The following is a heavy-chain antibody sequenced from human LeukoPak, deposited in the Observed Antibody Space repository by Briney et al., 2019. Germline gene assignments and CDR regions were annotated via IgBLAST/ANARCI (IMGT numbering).Heavy chain of an antibody. CDR1: GGSFSGYY. D-gene: IGHD2-2*01. CDR3: ARGQHCSSTSCYGSRSNWFDP. Sequence: SETLSLTCAVYGGSFSGYYWSWIRQPPGKGLEWIGEINHSGSTNYNPSLKSRVTISVDTSKNQFSLKLSSVTAADTAVYYCARGQHCSSTSCYGSRSNWFDPWGQGTLVTVSS. CDR2: INHSGST. J-gene: IGHJ5*02. V-gene: IGHV4-34*01.